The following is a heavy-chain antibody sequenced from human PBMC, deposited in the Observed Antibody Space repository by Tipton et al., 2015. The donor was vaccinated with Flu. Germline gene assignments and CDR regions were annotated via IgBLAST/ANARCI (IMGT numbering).Heavy chain of an antibody. V-gene: IGHV1-69*01. CDR2: IIPIFGTA. J-gene: IGHJ4*02. Sequence: QPVQSGAEVKKPGSSVKVSCKASGGTFSSYAISWVRQAPGQGLEWMGGIIPIFGTANYAQKFQGRVTITADESTSTAYMELSSLRSEDTAVYYCASGVAYYYDSGGFRAFDYWGQGTLVTVPS. D-gene: IGHD3-22*01. CDR3: ASGVAYYYDSGGFRAFDY. CDR1: GGTFSSYA.